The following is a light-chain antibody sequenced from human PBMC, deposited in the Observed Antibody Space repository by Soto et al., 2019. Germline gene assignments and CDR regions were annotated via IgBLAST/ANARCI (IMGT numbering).Light chain of an antibody. CDR1: QGISNY. V-gene: IGKV1-17*03. J-gene: IGKJ1*01. CDR3: QQYNNWPRT. Sequence: DIQMTQSPSAMSASVGDRFSITCRASQGISNYLVWIQQKPGKVPKRLIYAASSLQSGVPARFSGSGSGTEFTLTISSLQSEDFAVYYCQQYNNWPRTFGQGTKVDIK. CDR2: AAS.